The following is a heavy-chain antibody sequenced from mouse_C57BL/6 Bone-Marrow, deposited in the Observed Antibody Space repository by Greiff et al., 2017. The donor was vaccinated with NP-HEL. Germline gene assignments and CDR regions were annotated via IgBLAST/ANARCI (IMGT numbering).Heavy chain of an antibody. J-gene: IGHJ4*01. CDR3: ARDRGLPYYAMDY. Sequence: EVKVVESGGGLVKPGGSLKLSCAASGFTFSSYAMSWVRQTPEKRLEWVATISDGGSYTYYPDNVKGRFTISRDNAKNNLYLQMSHLKSEDTAMYYCARDRGLPYYAMDYWGQGTSVTVSS. CDR2: ISDGGSYT. CDR1: GFTFSSYA. D-gene: IGHD3-1*01. V-gene: IGHV5-4*01.